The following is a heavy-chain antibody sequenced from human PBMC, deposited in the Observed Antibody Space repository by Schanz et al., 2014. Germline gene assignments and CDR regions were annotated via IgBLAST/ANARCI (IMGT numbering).Heavy chain of an antibody. D-gene: IGHD3-10*01. CDR1: GFTFSNYA. J-gene: IGHJ4*02. V-gene: IGHV3-30*03. CDR2: ISFDGRNK. CDR3: ARGGAGSVLFFFDY. Sequence: VQLVESGGGLVKPGGSLRLSCAASGFTFSNYAMHWVRQAPGKGLDWLAVISFDGRNKYHAQSVKGRFTISRDNARNSLYLQMNSLRAEDTAVYFCARGGAGSVLFFFDYWGQGTLVTVSS.